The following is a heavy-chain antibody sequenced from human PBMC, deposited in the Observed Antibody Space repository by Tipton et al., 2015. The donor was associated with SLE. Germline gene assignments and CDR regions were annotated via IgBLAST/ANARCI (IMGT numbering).Heavy chain of an antibody. Sequence: QLVQSGAEVKKPGASVKVSCKASGYTFTSYGINWVRQAPGQGLEWMGWISVYNGNTNYAQKLQGRVTMTTDTSTTTAYMELRSLRSDDTAVYYCARDGENDNDYDFWSGGMDVWGQGTTVTVSS. D-gene: IGHD3-3*01. CDR1: GYTFTSYG. J-gene: IGHJ6*02. CDR3: ARDGENDNDYDFWSGGMDV. V-gene: IGHV1-18*01. CDR2: ISVYNGNT.